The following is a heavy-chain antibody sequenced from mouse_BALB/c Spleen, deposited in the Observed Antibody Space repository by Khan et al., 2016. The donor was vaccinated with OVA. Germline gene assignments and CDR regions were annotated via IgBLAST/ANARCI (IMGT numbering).Heavy chain of an antibody. D-gene: IGHD2-4*01. CDR3: TRPDYVAWFAY. V-gene: IGHV1S135*01. CDR2: IDPFNGGT. Sequence: EVQLQESGPELMKPGASVKISCKASGYSFTSYYIHWVKQSHGKSLEWIGYIDPFNGGTSYNQKFKGKATLTVDKSSSTAYLHLSSLTSEDSAAYCATRPDYVAWFAYWGQGTLVTVSA. CDR1: GYSFTSYY. J-gene: IGHJ3*01.